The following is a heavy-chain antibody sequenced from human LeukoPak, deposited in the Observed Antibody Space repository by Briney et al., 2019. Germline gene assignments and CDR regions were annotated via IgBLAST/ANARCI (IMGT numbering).Heavy chain of an antibody. CDR1: GGSISSSSYY. J-gene: IGHJ3*02. V-gene: IGHV4-39*01. CDR3: ARLSIAVAGTRAFDI. CDR2: IYYSGST. Sequence: SETLSLTCTVYGGSISSSSYYWGWIRQPPGKGLEWIGSIYYSGSTYYNPSLKSRVTISVDTSKNQFSLKLSSVTAADTAVYYCARLSIAVAGTRAFDIWGQGTMVTVSS. D-gene: IGHD6-19*01.